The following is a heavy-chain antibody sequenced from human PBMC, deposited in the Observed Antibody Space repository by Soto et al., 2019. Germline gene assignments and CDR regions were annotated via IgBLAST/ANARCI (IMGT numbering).Heavy chain of an antibody. D-gene: IGHD6-19*01. CDR2: IYHSGST. V-gene: IGHV4-38-2*01. J-gene: IGHJ4*02. Sequence: PSETLCLTCAVSGYSISSGYYWGWIRQPPGKGLEWIGSIYHSGSTYYNPSLKSRVTISVDTSKNQFSLKLSSVTAADTAVYYCARIAVAATRYFDYWGQGTLVTVSS. CDR1: GYSISSGYY. CDR3: ARIAVAATRYFDY.